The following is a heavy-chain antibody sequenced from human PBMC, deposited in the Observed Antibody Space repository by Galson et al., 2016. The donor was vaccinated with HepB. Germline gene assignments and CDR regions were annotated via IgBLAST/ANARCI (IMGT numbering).Heavy chain of an antibody. Sequence: SLRLSCAASGFTFSSYTMNWVRQAPGKGLEWVATIDSRTPTTHYADSVRGRFTISRDNAKNTLYLHMDSLRAEDTAVYYCARENHYVLDVWGQGTTVTVSS. V-gene: IGHV3-21*01. CDR3: ARENHYVLDV. J-gene: IGHJ6*02. CDR1: GFTFSSYT. CDR2: IDSRTPTT. D-gene: IGHD1-14*01.